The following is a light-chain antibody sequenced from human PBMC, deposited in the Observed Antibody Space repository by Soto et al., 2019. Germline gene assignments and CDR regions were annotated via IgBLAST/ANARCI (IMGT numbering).Light chain of an antibody. J-gene: IGLJ1*01. CDR2: GVS. Sequence: LTQPRSVSASPGQSVTISCTGTRSDVGGYNYVSWYQHHPGKAPKLMIYGVSERPSGVPDRFSGSKSGNTASLTISGLQAEDEADYYCCSYAGTPYVFGTGTKVT. V-gene: IGLV2-11*01. CDR1: RSDVGGYNY. CDR3: CSYAGTPYV.